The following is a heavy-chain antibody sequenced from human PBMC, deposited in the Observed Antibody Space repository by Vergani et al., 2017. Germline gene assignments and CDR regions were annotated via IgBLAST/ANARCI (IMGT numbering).Heavy chain of an antibody. CDR1: GGSISSGGYY. CDR2: IYYSGST. D-gene: IGHD3-10*01. J-gene: IGHJ3*02. CDR3: ARAVMVRGVIPDAFDI. V-gene: IGHV4-31*03. Sequence: QVQLQESGPGLVKPSQTLSLTCTVSGGSISSGGYYWSWIRQHPGKGLEWIGYIYYSGSTNYNPSLKSRVTISVDKSKNQFSLKLSSVTAADTAVYYCARAVMVRGVIPDAFDIWGQGTMVTVSS.